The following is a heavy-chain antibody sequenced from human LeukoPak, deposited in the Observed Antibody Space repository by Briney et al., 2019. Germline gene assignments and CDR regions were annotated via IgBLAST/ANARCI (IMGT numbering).Heavy chain of an antibody. CDR3: ARSIVGATMYFDY. D-gene: IGHD1-26*01. Sequence: ASVKVSCKASGYTFTGYYMHWVRQAPGQGLQWMRWISAYNGNTNYAQKLQGRVTMTTDTSTSTAYMELRSLRSGDTAVYYCARSIVGATMYFDYWGQGTLVTVSS. CDR1: GYTFTGYY. V-gene: IGHV1-18*04. J-gene: IGHJ4*02. CDR2: ISAYNGNT.